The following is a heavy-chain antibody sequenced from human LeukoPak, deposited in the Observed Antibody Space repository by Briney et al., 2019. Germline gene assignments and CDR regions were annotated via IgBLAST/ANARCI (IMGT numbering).Heavy chain of an antibody. V-gene: IGHV1-69*05. CDR1: GGTFSSYA. Sequence: SVKVSCKASGGTFSSYAISWVRQAPGQGLEWMGRIIPIFGTANYEQKFQGRVTVTTDESTSTHYMELSILRSEDTAVYYCASALGYYASSGYYSYYFHYWGQGTLVTVSS. D-gene: IGHD3-22*01. J-gene: IGHJ4*02. CDR3: ASALGYYASSGYYSYYFHY. CDR2: IIPIFGTA.